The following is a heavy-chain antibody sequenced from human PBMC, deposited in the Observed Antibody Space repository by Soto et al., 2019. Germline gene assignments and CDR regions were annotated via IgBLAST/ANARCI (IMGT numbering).Heavy chain of an antibody. CDR2: IFPYDSDT. CDR1: GYSFTTYW. V-gene: IGHV5-51*01. D-gene: IGHD3-3*01. J-gene: IGHJ6*02. CDR3: ARHAYDFWSGHPNPRYYYGMDV. Sequence: PGESLKISCKGSGYSFTTYWIGWVRQMPGKGLEWMGIIFPYDSDTRYSPSLQGQVTISVDKSISTAYLQWSSLKATDTAMYYCARHAYDFWSGHPNPRYYYGMDVWGQGTTVTVSS.